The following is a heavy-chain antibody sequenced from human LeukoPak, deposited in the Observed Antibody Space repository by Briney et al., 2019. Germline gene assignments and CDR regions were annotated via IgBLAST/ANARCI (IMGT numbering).Heavy chain of an antibody. CDR2: TYYRSKWYN. Sequence: SQTLSLTCAISGDSVSSNSAAWNWIRQSPSRGLEWLGRTYYRSKWYNDYAVSVKSRITINPDTSKNQFSLQLNSVTPEDTAVYYCARGTTPWELQENYYFDYWGQGTLVTVPS. V-gene: IGHV6-1*01. J-gene: IGHJ4*02. D-gene: IGHD1-26*01. CDR3: ARGTTPWELQENYYFDY. CDR1: GDSVSSNSAA.